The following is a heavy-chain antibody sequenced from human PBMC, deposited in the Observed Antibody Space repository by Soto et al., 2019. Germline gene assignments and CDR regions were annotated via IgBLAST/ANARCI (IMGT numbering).Heavy chain of an antibody. CDR2: IYYSGST. D-gene: IGHD3-16*01. CDR3: ARDMMWSWFDP. CDR1: GGSISSYY. V-gene: IGHV4-59*01. J-gene: IGHJ5*02. Sequence: SETLSLTCTVSGGSISSYYWSWIRQPPGKGLEWIGYIYYSGSTNYNPSLKSRVTISVDTSRNQFSLKLSSVTAADTAVYYCARDMMWSWFDPWGQGTLVTVSS.